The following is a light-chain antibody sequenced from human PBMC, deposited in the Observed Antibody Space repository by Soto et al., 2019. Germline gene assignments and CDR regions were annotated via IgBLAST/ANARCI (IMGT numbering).Light chain of an antibody. CDR2: EVS. CDR3: SSYTRSSTGGDV. Sequence: QSVLTQPASVSGSPGQSITISCTGTSSDVGGYNYVSWYQQHPGKAPKLMIYEVSNRPSGVSNRFSGSKSGNTASLTISGLQAEDEADYYCSSYTRSSTGGDVFGTGTKLTVL. V-gene: IGLV2-14*01. CDR1: SSDVGGYNY. J-gene: IGLJ1*01.